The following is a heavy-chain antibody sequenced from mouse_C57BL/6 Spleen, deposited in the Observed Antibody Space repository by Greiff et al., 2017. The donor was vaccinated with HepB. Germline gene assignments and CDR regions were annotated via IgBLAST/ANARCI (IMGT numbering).Heavy chain of an antibody. Sequence: QVQLKESGPGLVAPSPCLSITCTVSGFSFTSYAINWVRQPPGKGLEWLGVIWTARGTNYNSALNSRLSISKDNSKSHVFLNMNSLQTNDTARYYCARSSNYEDLYFDVWGTGTTVTVSS. D-gene: IGHD2-5*01. J-gene: IGHJ1*03. V-gene: IGHV2-9-1*01. CDR3: ARSSNYEDLYFDV. CDR1: GFSFTSYA. CDR2: IWTARGT.